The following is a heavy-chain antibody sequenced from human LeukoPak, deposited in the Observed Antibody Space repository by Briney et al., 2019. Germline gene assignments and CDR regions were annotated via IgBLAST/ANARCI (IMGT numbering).Heavy chain of an antibody. J-gene: IGHJ4*02. CDR2: INPNTGGT. Sequence: GASVKVSCKASGFTFTVYYIHWVRQAPGQGLEWMGRINPNTGGTNFAQRFQGRVTMTRDTSISTAYMELSSLRSDDTAVYYCAWSTFYYDSSGPTRDYWGQGTLVTVSS. V-gene: IGHV1-2*06. D-gene: IGHD3-22*01. CDR1: GFTFTVYY. CDR3: AWSTFYYDSSGPTRDY.